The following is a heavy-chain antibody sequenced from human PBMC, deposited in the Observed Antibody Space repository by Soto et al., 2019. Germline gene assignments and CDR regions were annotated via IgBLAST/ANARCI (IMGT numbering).Heavy chain of an antibody. V-gene: IGHV3-66*01. J-gene: IGHJ4*02. Sequence: SLRLSCAASGFTVSSNYMSCVRQAPGKGLEWVSVIYSGGSTYYADSVKGRFTISRDNSKNTLYLQMNSLRAEDTAVYYCARSDVMGAPFYYWGQGTLVTVSS. CDR1: GFTVSSNY. D-gene: IGHD1-26*01. CDR2: IYSGGST. CDR3: ARSDVMGAPFYY.